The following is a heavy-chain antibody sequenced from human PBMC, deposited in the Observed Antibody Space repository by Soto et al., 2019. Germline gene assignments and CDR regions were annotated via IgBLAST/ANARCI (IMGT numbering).Heavy chain of an antibody. V-gene: IGHV3-30-3*01. J-gene: IGHJ4*02. CDR3: ARDPPRGSGWLV. CDR1: GFTFSSYA. D-gene: IGHD6-19*01. Sequence: GGSLRLSCAASGFTFSSYAMHWVRQAPGKGLEWVAVISYDGSNKYYADSVKGRFTISRDNSKNTLYLQMNSLRAEDTAVYYCARDPPRGSGWLVWGQGTLVTVSS. CDR2: ISYDGSNK.